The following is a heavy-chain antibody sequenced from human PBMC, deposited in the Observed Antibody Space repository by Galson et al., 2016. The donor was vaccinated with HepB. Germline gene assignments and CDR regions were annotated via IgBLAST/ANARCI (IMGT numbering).Heavy chain of an antibody. Sequence: SLRLSCAVSGFSFSDYAMSWVRQGPGKRLEWVSTISRDGDNKHYLDSVKGRFTVSRYNSKNTLDLQMNSLRAEDTAVYYCTNDVGLVMFGLWGRGTLVTVSS. J-gene: IGHJ4*02. V-gene: IGHV3-23*01. CDR2: ISRDGDNK. CDR3: TNDVGLVMFGL. CDR1: GFSFSDYA. D-gene: IGHD2/OR15-2a*01.